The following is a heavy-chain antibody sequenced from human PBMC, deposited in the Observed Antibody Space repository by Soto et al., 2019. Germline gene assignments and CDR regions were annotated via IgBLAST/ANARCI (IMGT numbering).Heavy chain of an antibody. J-gene: IGHJ4*02. Sequence: QVTLKESGPVLVKPTETLTLTCTVSGFSLSNARMGVSWIRQPPGNALEWLAHIFSNDEKSYSTSLKSRLTISKDTSKSQVVLTMTNMDPVDTATYYCARITAARGNDYWGQGTLVTVSS. D-gene: IGHD6-6*01. CDR1: GFSLSNARMG. CDR2: IFSNDEK. CDR3: ARITAARGNDY. V-gene: IGHV2-26*01.